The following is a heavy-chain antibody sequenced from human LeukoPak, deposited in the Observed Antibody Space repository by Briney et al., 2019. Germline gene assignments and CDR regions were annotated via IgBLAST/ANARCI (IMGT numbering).Heavy chain of an antibody. CDR2: TYYRSKWYN. CDR3: ARDPRRIANDAFDI. Sequence: SQTLSLTCAISGDSVSSNSAAWNWIRQSPSGGLGWLGRTYYRSKWYNEYAVSVKSRITINPDTSKNQFSLQLNSVTPEDTAIYYCARDPRRIANDAFDIWGQGTMVTVSS. D-gene: IGHD1-14*01. V-gene: IGHV6-1*01. J-gene: IGHJ3*02. CDR1: GDSVSSNSAA.